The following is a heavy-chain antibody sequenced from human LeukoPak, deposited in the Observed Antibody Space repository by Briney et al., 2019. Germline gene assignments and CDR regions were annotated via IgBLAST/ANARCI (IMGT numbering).Heavy chain of an antibody. CDR3: ARERDYYYDSSGYYGPRWFDP. Sequence: SETLSLTCTVSGGFISSYYWSWIRQPAGKGLEWIGRIYTSGSTNYNPSLKSRVTMSVDTSKNQFSLKLSSVTAADTAVYYCARERDYYYDSSGYYGPRWFDPWGQGTLVTVSS. CDR2: IYTSGST. J-gene: IGHJ5*02. D-gene: IGHD3-22*01. CDR1: GGFISSYY. V-gene: IGHV4-4*07.